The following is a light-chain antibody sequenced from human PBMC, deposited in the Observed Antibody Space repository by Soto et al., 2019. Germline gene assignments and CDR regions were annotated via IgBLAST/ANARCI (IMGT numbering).Light chain of an antibody. Sequence: QSVLTQPASVSGSPGQSITISCTGTSSDVGAYNYVSWYQHQPGKVPKLLIYEVTNRPSGVSDRFSGSKSGNTASLTISGLQAEDEADYYCSSKRDSSTLFVFGTGTKVTVL. J-gene: IGLJ1*01. CDR2: EVT. CDR3: SSKRDSSTLFV. CDR1: SSDVGAYNY. V-gene: IGLV2-14*01.